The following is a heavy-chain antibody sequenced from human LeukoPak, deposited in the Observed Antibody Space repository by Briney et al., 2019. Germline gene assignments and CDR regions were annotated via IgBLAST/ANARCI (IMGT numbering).Heavy chain of an antibody. CDR1: GGSFSGYY. CDR3: ARMDHVWGSYRIDY. CDR2: INHSGST. D-gene: IGHD3-16*02. V-gene: IGHV4-34*01. J-gene: IGHJ4*02. Sequence: SETLSLTCAVYGGSFSGYYWSWIRQPPGKGLEWIGEINHSGSTNYNPSLKSRVTISVDTSKNQFSLKLSSVTAADTAVYYCARMDHVWGSYRIDYWGQGTLVTVSS.